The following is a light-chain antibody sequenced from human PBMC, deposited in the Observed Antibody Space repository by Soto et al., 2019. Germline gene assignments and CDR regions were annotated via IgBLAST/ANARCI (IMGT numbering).Light chain of an antibody. J-gene: IGKJ1*01. V-gene: IGKV1-5*03. CDR2: KAS. CDR3: LQYNSFSTWT. Sequence: DIQMTQSPSTLSASVGDRLTITCRASQSISSWLAWYQQKPGKAPKLLIYKASSLESGVPSTFSGSGSGTEFTLTISSLQPDDFATYYCLQYNSFSTWTFGQGTKVEI. CDR1: QSISSW.